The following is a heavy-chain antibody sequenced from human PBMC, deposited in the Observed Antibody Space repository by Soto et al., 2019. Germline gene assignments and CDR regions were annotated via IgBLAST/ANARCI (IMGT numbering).Heavy chain of an antibody. V-gene: IGHV3-49*05. J-gene: IGHJ4*02. CDR3: SRSYWYSSGWRFDY. D-gene: IGHD6-19*01. CDR1: GFTFGDYG. Sequence: EVQLVESGGGLVKPGRSLRLSCTASGFTFGDYGMSWFRQAPGKGLEWVGLIRSNSYGGTREYAASVKGRFTISRDDTTKIAYLEMNSLKTEDTAVYYGSRSYWYSSGWRFDYWGQGTLVTVSS. CDR2: IRSNSYGGTR.